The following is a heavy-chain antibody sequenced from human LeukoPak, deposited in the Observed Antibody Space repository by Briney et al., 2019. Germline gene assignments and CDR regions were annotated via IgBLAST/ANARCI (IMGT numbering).Heavy chain of an antibody. CDR3: ARDRVAVAGTRYFDY. CDR2: ISSSSSYI. CDR1: GFTFSSYS. V-gene: IGHV3-21*01. D-gene: IGHD6-19*01. J-gene: IGHJ4*02. Sequence: GGSLRLSCAASGFTFSSYSMNWVRQAPGKGLGWVSSISSSSSYIYYADSVKGRFTISRDNAKNSLYLQMNSLRAEDTAVYYCARDRVAVAGTRYFDYWGQGTLVTVSS.